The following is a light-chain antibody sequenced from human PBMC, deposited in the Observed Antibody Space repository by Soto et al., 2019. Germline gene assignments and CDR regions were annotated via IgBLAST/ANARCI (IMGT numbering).Light chain of an antibody. Sequence: SVLTQPPSASGTPGQRVSISCSGSSSNIGTNFVDWYQQLPGTAPKLLIYSNNQRPSGVPARFSGSKSGTSASLAISGLQSEDEADYYCAAWDDSLIAYVFGSGTKVTVL. J-gene: IGLJ1*01. CDR1: SSNIGTNF. CDR3: AAWDDSLIAYV. CDR2: SNN. V-gene: IGLV1-44*01.